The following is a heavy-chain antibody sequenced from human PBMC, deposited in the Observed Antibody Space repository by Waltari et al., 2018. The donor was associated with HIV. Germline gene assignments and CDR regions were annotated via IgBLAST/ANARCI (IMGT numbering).Heavy chain of an antibody. CDR3: VRVDYVGWASDYHYGMDV. Sequence: EVQLVESGGGLVKPGGSLRLSCAASGFTFTNYWMHWVRQAPGKGLEWVTRKNSEGGSKAYGGPMKGRTPITRDNANNPLGLQMRRLGVEDTAVYYCVRVDYVGWASDYHYGMDVWGRGTTVTVAS. CDR2: KNSEGGSK. D-gene: IGHD3-10*02. V-gene: IGHV3-74*03. CDR1: GFTFTNYW. J-gene: IGHJ6*02.